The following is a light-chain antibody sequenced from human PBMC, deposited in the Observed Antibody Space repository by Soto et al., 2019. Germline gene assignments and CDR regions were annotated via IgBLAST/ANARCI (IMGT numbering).Light chain of an antibody. J-gene: IGLJ2*01. CDR1: SSNIGSNY. CDR2: ENN. CDR3: GTWDSSLSAGV. Sequence: QSVLTQPPSVSAAPGQKVTISCSGSSSNIGSNYVSWYQQLPGTAPKLLIYENNKRPSGIPDRFSGYKSGTSATLGITGLQTGDEADYYCGTWDSSLSAGVFGGGTKVTVL. V-gene: IGLV1-51*02.